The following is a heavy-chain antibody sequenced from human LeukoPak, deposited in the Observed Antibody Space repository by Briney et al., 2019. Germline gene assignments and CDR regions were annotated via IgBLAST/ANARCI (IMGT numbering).Heavy chain of an antibody. CDR2: IYYSGST. V-gene: IGHV4-31*03. CDR1: GGSISSGGYY. CDR3: ARVVDQGEVYGDYPFDY. J-gene: IGHJ4*02. Sequence: SETLSLTCTVSGGSISSGGYYWSWIRQHPGKGLEWIGYIYYSGSTYYNPSLKSRVTISVDTSKNQFSLKLSSVTAADTAVYYCARVVDQGEVYGDYPFDYWGQGTLVTVSS. D-gene: IGHD4-17*01.